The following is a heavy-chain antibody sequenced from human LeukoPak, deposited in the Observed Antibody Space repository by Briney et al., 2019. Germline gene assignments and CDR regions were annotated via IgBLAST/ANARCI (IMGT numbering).Heavy chain of an antibody. D-gene: IGHD3-22*01. CDR3: ARDGYYDSSGYYR. V-gene: IGHV1-2*02. CDR2: INPNSGGT. J-gene: IGHJ4*02. Sequence: ASVKVSCKASGHTFTGYYMHWVRQAPGQGLEWMGWINPNSGGTNYAQKFQGRVTMTRDTSISTAYMELSRLRSDDTAVYYCARDGYYDSSGYYRWGQGTLVTVSS. CDR1: GHTFTGYY.